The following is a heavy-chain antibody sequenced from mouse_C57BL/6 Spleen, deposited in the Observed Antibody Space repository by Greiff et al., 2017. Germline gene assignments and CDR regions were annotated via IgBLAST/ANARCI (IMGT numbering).Heavy chain of an antibody. D-gene: IGHD2-4*01. V-gene: IGHV1-22*01. CDR3: AREGIYYDYWFAY. CDR1: GYTFTDYN. J-gene: IGHJ3*01. CDR2: INPNNGGT. Sequence: EVQLQQSGPELVKPGASVKMSCKASGYTFTDYNMHWVKQSHGKSLEWIGYINPNNGGTSYNQKFKGKATLTVNKSSSTAYMELRSLTSEDSAVYYCAREGIYYDYWFAYWGQGTLVTVSA.